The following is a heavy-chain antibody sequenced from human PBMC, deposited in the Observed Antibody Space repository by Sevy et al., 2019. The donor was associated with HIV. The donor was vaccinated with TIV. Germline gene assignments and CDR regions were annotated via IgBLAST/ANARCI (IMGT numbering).Heavy chain of an antibody. CDR1: GFTFSSYI. CDR3: ARDEYSYASGFDY. Sequence: GGSLRLSCAASGFTFSSYIMNWVRQAPGMGLEWVSSISSGGDYIYYTNPVKGRFTISRDNAKNSLYLYMNSLRAEDTAVYYCARDEYSYASGFDYWGQGTLVTVSS. V-gene: IGHV3-21*01. J-gene: IGHJ4*02. CDR2: ISSGGDYI. D-gene: IGHD5-18*01.